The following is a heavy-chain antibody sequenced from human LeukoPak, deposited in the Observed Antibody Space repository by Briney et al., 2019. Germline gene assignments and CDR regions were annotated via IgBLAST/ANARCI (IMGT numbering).Heavy chain of an antibody. D-gene: IGHD4-17*01. Sequence: ASVKVSYKASGYTFTSYYMHWVRQAPGQGLEWMGIINPSGGSTSYAQKFQGRVTMTRDMSTSTVYMELSSLRSEDTAVYYCARVYGVDWYFDLWGRGTLVTVSS. V-gene: IGHV1-46*01. CDR2: INPSGGST. CDR1: GYTFTSYY. J-gene: IGHJ2*01. CDR3: ARVYGVDWYFDL.